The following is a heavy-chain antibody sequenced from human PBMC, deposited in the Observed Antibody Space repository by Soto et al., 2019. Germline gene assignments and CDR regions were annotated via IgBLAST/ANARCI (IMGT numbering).Heavy chain of an antibody. CDR2: IYYSGST. J-gene: IGHJ5*02. Sequence: QVQLQESGPGLVKTSQTLSLTCTVSGGSISSGGYYWSWIRQHPGKGLEWIGYIYYSGSTYYNPSLKSRVTVAVDTSKNHFSLKLSSVTAADTAVYYCAREAAGILNWFDPWGQGTLVTVSS. V-gene: IGHV4-31*03. CDR1: GGSISSGGYY. D-gene: IGHD6-25*01. CDR3: AREAAGILNWFDP.